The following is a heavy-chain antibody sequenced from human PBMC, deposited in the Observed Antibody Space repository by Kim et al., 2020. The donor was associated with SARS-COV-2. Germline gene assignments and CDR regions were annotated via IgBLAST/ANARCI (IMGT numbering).Heavy chain of an antibody. V-gene: IGHV3-66*01. J-gene: IGHJ6*02. CDR2: IYSGGST. D-gene: IGHD6-13*01. Sequence: GGSLRLSCAASGFTVSSNYMSWVRQAPGKGLEWVSVIYSGGSTYYADSVKGRFTISRDNSKNTLYLQMNSLRAEDTAVYYCARSSSWYHYYYGMDVWGQGTTVTVSS. CDR1: GFTVSSNY. CDR3: ARSSSWYHYYYGMDV.